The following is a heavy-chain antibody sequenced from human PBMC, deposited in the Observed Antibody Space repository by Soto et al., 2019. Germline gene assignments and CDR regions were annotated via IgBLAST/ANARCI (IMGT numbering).Heavy chain of an antibody. CDR1: GGSISSSSYY. CDR2: IYYSGST. J-gene: IGHJ4*02. V-gene: IGHV4-39*01. Sequence: PSETLSLTCTVSGGSISSSSYYWGWIRQPPGKGLEWIGSIYYSGSTYYNPSLKSRVTISVDTSKNQFSLKLSSVTAADTAVYYCARQLSRVTMVRGVIIPIPYFDYWGQGTLVTVSS. D-gene: IGHD3-10*01. CDR3: ARQLSRVTMVRGVIIPIPYFDY.